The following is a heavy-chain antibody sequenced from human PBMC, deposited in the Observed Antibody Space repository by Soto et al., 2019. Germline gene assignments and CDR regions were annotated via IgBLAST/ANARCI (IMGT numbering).Heavy chain of an antibody. Sequence: QVQLVQSGAEVKKPGSSVKVSCKASGGTFSSYTISWVRQAPGQGLEWMGRIIPILGIANYAQKFQGRVTITADKSTSTAYMELSSLRSEYTAVDYCARDQEVRSGPYFQPCGQGPLVTVSS. J-gene: IGHJ1*01. D-gene: IGHD3-10*01. CDR2: IIPILGIA. CDR3: ARDQEVRSGPYFQP. CDR1: GGTFSSYT. V-gene: IGHV1-69*08.